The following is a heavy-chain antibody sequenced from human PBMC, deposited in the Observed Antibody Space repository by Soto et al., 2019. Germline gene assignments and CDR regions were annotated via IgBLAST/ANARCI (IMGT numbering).Heavy chain of an antibody. CDR1: GYTFTNYG. D-gene: IGHD5-12*01. CDR2: ISVSTGNR. J-gene: IGHJ4*02. CDR3: ARDERWIMDY. V-gene: IGHV1-18*01. Sequence: QVQLVQSEAEVKKPGASVKVSCKASGYTFTNYGISWVRQAPGQGLEWVGWISVSTGNRNYAQKFQDRLTMATDTSTSTAYMELKSLRSDDSAVYYCARDERWIMDYWGQGTPVTVSS.